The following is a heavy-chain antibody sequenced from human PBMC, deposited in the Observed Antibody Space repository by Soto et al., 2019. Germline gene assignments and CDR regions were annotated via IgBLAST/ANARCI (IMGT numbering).Heavy chain of an antibody. J-gene: IGHJ6*02. CDR3: VLKRRSLDAMDV. D-gene: IGHD3-3*01. Sequence: KSGPTLVNPTQTLTLTCSFSGFSLTTGGVAVGWIRQPPGKALEWLALIYWNDDKRYSPSLKNRLTVTKDTSKNQVVLTLTNMDPVDTATYYFVLKRRSLDAMDVWGPGXTVTVSS. V-gene: IGHV2-5*01. CDR2: IYWNDDK. CDR1: GFSLTTGGVA.